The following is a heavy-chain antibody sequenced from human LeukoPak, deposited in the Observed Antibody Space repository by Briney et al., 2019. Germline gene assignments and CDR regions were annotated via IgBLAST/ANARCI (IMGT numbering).Heavy chain of an antibody. CDR3: ARLGYSSRPGGY. Sequence: SETLSLTCAVYGGSFSGYYWSWIRQPPGKGLEWIGEINHSRSTNYNPSLKSRVTISVDTSKNQFSLKLSSVTAADTAVYYCARLGYSSRPGGYWGQGTLVTASS. J-gene: IGHJ4*02. CDR1: GGSFSGYY. V-gene: IGHV4-34*01. D-gene: IGHD6-13*01. CDR2: INHSRST.